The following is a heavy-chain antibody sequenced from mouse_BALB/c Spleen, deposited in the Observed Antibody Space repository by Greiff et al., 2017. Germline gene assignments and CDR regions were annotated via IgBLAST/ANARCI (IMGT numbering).Heavy chain of an antibody. CDR2: ISNGGGST. CDR3: ARLQGNYFDY. V-gene: IGHV5-12-2*01. J-gene: IGHJ2*01. CDR1: GFTFSSYT. Sequence: EVMLVESGGGLVQPGGSLKLSCAASGFTFSSYTMSWVRQTPEKRLEWVAYISNGGGSTYYPDTVKGRFTISRDNAKNTLYLQMSSLKSEDTAMYYCARLQGNYFDYWGQGTTLTVSS.